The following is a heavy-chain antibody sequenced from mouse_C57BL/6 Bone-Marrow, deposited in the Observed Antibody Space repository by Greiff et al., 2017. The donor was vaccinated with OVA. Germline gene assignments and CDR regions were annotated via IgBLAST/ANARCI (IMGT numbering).Heavy chain of an antibody. CDR3: ARDYYGSSYFYYAMDY. D-gene: IGHD1-1*01. Sequence: EVTLVESGGGLVKPGGSLKLSCAASGFTFSSYAMSWVRQTPEKRLEWVATISDGGSYTYYPENVKGRFTISRDNAKNNLYLQMSHLKSEDTAMYYCARDYYGSSYFYYAMDYWGQGTSVTVSS. J-gene: IGHJ4*01. V-gene: IGHV5-4*01. CDR2: ISDGGSYT. CDR1: GFTFSSYA.